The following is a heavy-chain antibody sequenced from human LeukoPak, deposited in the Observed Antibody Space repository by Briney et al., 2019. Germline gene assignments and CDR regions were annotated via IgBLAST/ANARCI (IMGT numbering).Heavy chain of an antibody. Sequence: GRSLRLSCAASGFTFSSYAMHWVRQAPGKGLEWVAMISYDGTNKYYADSVKGRFTISRDNSQNTLYLQMNSLRSEDTAVYYCARYSTMVRGADQTGHFDYWGQGTLVTVSS. J-gene: IGHJ4*02. V-gene: IGHV3-30-3*01. CDR2: ISYDGTNK. CDR1: GFTFSSYA. CDR3: ARYSTMVRGADQTGHFDY. D-gene: IGHD3-10*01.